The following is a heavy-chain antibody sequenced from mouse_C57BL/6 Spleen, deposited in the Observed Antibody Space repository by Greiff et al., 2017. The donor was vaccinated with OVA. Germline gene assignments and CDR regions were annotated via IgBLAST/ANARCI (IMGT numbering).Heavy chain of an antibody. V-gene: IGHV5-16*01. J-gene: IGHJ4*01. CDR2: INYDGSST. CDR1: GFTFSDYY. Sequence: EVQVVESEGGLVQPGSSMKLSCTASGFTFSDYYMAWVRQVPEKGLEWVANINYDGSSTYYLDSLKSRFIISRDNAKNILYLQMSSLKSEDTATYYCARDGHYYGSSYDYAMDYWGQGTSVTVSS. D-gene: IGHD1-1*01. CDR3: ARDGHYYGSSYDYAMDY.